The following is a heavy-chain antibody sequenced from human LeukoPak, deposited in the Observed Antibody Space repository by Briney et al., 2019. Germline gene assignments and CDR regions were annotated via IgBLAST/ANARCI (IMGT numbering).Heavy chain of an antibody. J-gene: IGHJ4*02. Sequence: GASVKVSCKASGYTFTGYYMHWVRQAPGQGLEWMGWINPNSGGTNYAQKFQGRVTMTRDTSISTAYMELSRLRSDDTAVYYCARALAVAGIEGSDYWGQGTLVTVSS. V-gene: IGHV1-2*02. CDR3: ARALAVAGIEGSDY. CDR1: GYTFTGYY. D-gene: IGHD6-19*01. CDR2: INPNSGGT.